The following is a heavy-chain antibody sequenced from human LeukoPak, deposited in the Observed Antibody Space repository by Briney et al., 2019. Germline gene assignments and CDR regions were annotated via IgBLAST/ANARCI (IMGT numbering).Heavy chain of an antibody. D-gene: IGHD2-15*01. CDR3: ARAGVRYCSGCSCYRIPFDY. V-gene: IGHV4-34*01. CDR2: INHSGST. CDR1: GGSFSGYY. J-gene: IGHJ4*02. Sequence: PSETLSLTCAVYGGSFSGYYWSWIRQPPGKGLEWIGEINHSGSTNYNPSLKSRVTISVDTSKNQFSLKLSSVTAADTAVYYCARAGVRYCSGCSCYRIPFDYWGQGTLVTVSS.